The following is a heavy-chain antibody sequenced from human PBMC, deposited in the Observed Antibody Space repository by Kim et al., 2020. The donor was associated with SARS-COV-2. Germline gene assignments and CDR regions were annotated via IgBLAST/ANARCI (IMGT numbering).Heavy chain of an antibody. D-gene: IGHD3-22*01. CDR2: ISGSGGST. Sequence: GGSLRLSCAASGFTFSSYAMSWVRQAPGKGLEWVSAISGSGGSTYYADSVKGRFTISRDNSKNTLYLQMNSPRAEDTAVYYCAKPHYYDSSGYYDFDYWGQGTLVTVSS. CDR1: GFTFSSYA. J-gene: IGHJ4*02. V-gene: IGHV3-23*01. CDR3: AKPHYYDSSGYYDFDY.